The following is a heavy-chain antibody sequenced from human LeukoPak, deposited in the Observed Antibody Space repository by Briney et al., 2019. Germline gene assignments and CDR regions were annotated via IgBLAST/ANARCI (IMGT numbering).Heavy chain of an antibody. CDR1: EFTFSAYW. V-gene: IGHV3-74*01. D-gene: IGHD3-22*01. J-gene: IGHJ4*02. CDR3: ARDLELTYYDSSGYDY. CDR2: INGDGSST. Sequence: GGSLRLSCAASEFTFSAYWTHWVRQVPGKGLVWVSRINGDGSSTNYADSVKGRFTISRDNAKNTLYLQMNSLRAEDTAVYYCARDLELTYYDSSGYDYWGQGTPVTVSS.